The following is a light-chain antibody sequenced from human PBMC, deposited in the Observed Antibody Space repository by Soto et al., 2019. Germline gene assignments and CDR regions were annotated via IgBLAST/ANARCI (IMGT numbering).Light chain of an antibody. CDR3: GADHGSGSNFVYV. CDR2: VGTGGIVG. J-gene: IGLJ1*01. CDR1: SGHSKYK. V-gene: IGLV9-49*01. Sequence: QSVLSQPPSASAALGASVTLTCTLSSGHSKYKVDWYQQRPGKGPRFVMRVGTGGIVGSKGDGIPDRFSVLGSVLNRYLTIKNIQEEDESDYHCGADHGSGSNFVYVFGSGTKLTVL.